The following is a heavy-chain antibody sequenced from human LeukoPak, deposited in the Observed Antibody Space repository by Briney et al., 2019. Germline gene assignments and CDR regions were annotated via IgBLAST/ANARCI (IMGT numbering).Heavy chain of an antibody. J-gene: IGHJ4*02. CDR1: GVSISAYY. V-gene: IGHV4-59*05. CDR2: IYPGESIYASENT. Sequence: SETLSLTCSVSGVSISAYYWSWIRQPAGKGLEWIGRIYPGESIYASENTYYNPSLKSRVTISVDTSKNQFSLKLSSVTAADTAVYYCARLPSAYSSSSFLDYWGQGTLVTVSS. CDR3: ARLPSAYSSSSFLDY. D-gene: IGHD6-6*01.